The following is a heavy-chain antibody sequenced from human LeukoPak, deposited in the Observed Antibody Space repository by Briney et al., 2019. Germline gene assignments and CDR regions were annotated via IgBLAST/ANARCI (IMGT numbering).Heavy chain of an antibody. J-gene: IGHJ3*02. CDR2: IYTSGST. V-gene: IGHV4-4*07. Sequence: PSETPSLTCTVSGGSISSYYWSWIRQPAGKGLEWIGRIYTSGSTNYNPSLKSRVTISVDKSKNQFSLKLSSVTAADTAVYYCARGRYYDQNAFDIWDQGTMVTVSS. CDR1: GGSISSYY. D-gene: IGHD3-22*01. CDR3: ARGRYYDQNAFDI.